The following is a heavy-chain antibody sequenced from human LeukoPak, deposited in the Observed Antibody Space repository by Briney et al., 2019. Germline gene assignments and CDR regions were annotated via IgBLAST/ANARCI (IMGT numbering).Heavy chain of an antibody. D-gene: IGHD5-18*01. Sequence: ASVKFSCKAAGCTSTSYDINWLRQPAEHLVERMGWVNPNSGNTGYAQKFQGRVTMTRNTSISTAYMELSSLRSEDTAVYYCARGYSYGYIDYWGQGTLVTVSS. CDR3: ARGYSYGYIDY. V-gene: IGHV1-8*01. CDR1: GCTSTSYD. J-gene: IGHJ4*02. CDR2: VNPNSGNT.